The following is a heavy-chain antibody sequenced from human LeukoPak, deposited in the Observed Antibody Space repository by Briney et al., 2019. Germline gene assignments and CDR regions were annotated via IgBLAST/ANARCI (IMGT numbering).Heavy chain of an antibody. D-gene: IGHD1-1*01. J-gene: IGHJ6*03. CDR1: GGSFSGYY. V-gene: IGHV4-59*01. Sequence: SETLSLTCAVYGGSFSGYYWTWIRQPPGKGLEWIGYVDHTGSTNLNPSLNGRVSISRDTTKDLFSLRLRSVTAADTAVYFCARGRVSSSTWYSTYYYYFYMDVWGKGTTVTVSS. CDR2: VDHTGST. CDR3: ARGRVSSSTWYSTYYYYFYMDV.